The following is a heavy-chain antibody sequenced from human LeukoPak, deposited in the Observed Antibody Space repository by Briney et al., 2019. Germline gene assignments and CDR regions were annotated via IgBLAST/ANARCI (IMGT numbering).Heavy chain of an antibody. J-gene: IGHJ4*02. Sequence: GGALRLSCATSGFNFNTYSMNWVRQAPGEGLEWVSSISSGSTYIYYADSVKGRFTISRDNVENSLSLQMNSLKAEDTAVYYCTRGGYGDYRADYWGLGALVTVCS. V-gene: IGHV3-21*01. CDR1: GFNFNTYS. CDR2: ISSGSTYI. D-gene: IGHD4-17*01. CDR3: TRGGYGDYRADY.